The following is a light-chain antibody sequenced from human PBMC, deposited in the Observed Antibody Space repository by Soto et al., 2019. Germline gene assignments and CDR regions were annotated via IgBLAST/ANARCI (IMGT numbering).Light chain of an antibody. Sequence: QSALTQPASVSGSPGQSITISCTGTSSDVGGYNYVSWYQQHPGKAPKLMIYEVSNRPSGVSNRFSGSKSGNTASLTISGLQAEDEDDYYCSSYTSSNTLDVFGTGTKLTVL. CDR3: SSYTSSNTLDV. J-gene: IGLJ1*01. V-gene: IGLV2-14*01. CDR2: EVS. CDR1: SSDVGGYNY.